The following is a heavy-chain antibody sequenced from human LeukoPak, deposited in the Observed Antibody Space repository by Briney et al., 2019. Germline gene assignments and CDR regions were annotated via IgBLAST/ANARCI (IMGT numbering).Heavy chain of an antibody. V-gene: IGHV3-7*01. Sequence: GGSLRLSCAASGFTFSSYWMSWVRQAPGKGLEWVANIKQGGSETYYVGSVKGRFTISRDTAKNSLYLQMNSLRAEDTAVYYCARDAYRDRYFDYWGQGTLVTVSS. D-gene: IGHD4-11*01. CDR3: ARDAYRDRYFDY. CDR1: GFTFSSYW. J-gene: IGHJ4*02. CDR2: IKQGGSET.